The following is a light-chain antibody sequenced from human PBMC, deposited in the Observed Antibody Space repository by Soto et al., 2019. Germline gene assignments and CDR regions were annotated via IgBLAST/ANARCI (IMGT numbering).Light chain of an antibody. V-gene: IGLV1-44*01. Sequence: QSVLTHPPSASGTPGQRVTISCSGSSSHIGSNTVNWYQQLPGTAPKLLIYSNNQRPSGVPDRFSGSKSGTSASLAISGFQSEDEADYYCAAWDDSMNGDVFGTGTKVTVL. J-gene: IGLJ1*01. CDR2: SNN. CDR1: SSHIGSNT. CDR3: AAWDDSMNGDV.